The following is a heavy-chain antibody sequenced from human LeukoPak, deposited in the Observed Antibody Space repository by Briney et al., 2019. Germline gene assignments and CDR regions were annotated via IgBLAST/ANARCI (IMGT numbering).Heavy chain of an antibody. CDR3: ARGRNAGGPYYSDY. J-gene: IGHJ4*02. CDR2: INSAGTSK. V-gene: IGHV3-21*01. Sequence: GGSLRLSCAASGFTFSTYAITWVRQAPGKGLEWVSSINSAGTSKKYADSLKGRFTISRDNAKNSLFLQLSSLRDEDTAVYYCARGRNAGGPYYSDYWGQGTLVTVSS. CDR1: GFTFSTYA. D-gene: IGHD4-23*01.